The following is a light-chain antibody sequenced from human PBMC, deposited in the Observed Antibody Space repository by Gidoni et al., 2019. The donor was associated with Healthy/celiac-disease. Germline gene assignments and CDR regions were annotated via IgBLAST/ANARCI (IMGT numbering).Light chain of an antibody. J-gene: IGKJ2*01. CDR3: QQSYSTPDT. CDR1: QSISSY. V-gene: IGKV1-39*01. CDR2: ASS. Sequence: DIQMTQSPSSLSASVGDRVTITCRASQSISSYLNWYQQKPGKAPKLLIYASSSLQSGVPSRFRGSLQPEDFATYYWQQSYSTPDTFGQGTKLEIK.